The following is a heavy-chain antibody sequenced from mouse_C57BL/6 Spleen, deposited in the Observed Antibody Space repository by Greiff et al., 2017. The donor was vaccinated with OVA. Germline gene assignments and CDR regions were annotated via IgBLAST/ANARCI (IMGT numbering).Heavy chain of an antibody. CDR1: GYTFTDYE. V-gene: IGHV1-15*01. D-gene: IGHD1-1*01. Sequence: QVQLQQSGAELVRPGASVTLSCKASGYTFTDYEMHWVKQTPVHGLEWIGAIDPETGGTAYNQKFKGKAILTADKSSSTAYMELRSLTSEDSAVYYCTRAYGRRDYWGQGTTLTVSS. CDR3: TRAYGRRDY. J-gene: IGHJ2*01. CDR2: IDPETGGT.